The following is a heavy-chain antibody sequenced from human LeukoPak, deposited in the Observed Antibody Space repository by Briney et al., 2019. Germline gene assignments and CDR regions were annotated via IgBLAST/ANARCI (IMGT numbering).Heavy chain of an antibody. CDR1: GYTFTSYG. J-gene: IGHJ6*03. Sequence: ASVKVSCKASGYTFTSYGISWVRQAPGQGLEWMGWISAYNGNTNYAQKLQGRVTMTTDTSTSTAYMELRSLRSDDTAVYYCAKDVYDILTGRYYYYYMDVWGKGTTVTISS. CDR2: ISAYNGNT. V-gene: IGHV1-18*01. CDR3: AKDVYDILTGRYYYYYMDV. D-gene: IGHD3-9*01.